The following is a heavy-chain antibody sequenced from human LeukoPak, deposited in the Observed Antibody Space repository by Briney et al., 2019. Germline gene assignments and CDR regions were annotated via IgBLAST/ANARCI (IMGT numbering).Heavy chain of an antibody. V-gene: IGHV1-69*05. D-gene: IGHD4-23*01. CDR3: ARGSGGKALHWFDP. J-gene: IGHJ5*02. Sequence: SVKVSCKASGGTFSSYAISWVRQAPGQGLEWMGGIIPIFGTANYAQKFQGRVTITTDESTSTAYMELSSLRSEDTAVYYCARGSGGKALHWFDPWGQGALVTVSS. CDR1: GGTFSSYA. CDR2: IIPIFGTA.